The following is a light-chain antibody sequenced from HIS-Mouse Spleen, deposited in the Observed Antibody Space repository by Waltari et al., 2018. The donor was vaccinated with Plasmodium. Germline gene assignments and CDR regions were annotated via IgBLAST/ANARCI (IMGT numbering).Light chain of an antibody. J-gene: IGLJ2*01. Sequence: QSALTQPASVSGSPGQSITISCTGTSSDVGSYNLVSWYQQHPGKAPKLMSYDGSKRPSGVSNRFSGSKSGNTASLTISGLQAEDEADYYCCSYAGSSTFVVCGGGTKLTVL. V-gene: IGLV2-23*03. CDR2: DGS. CDR1: SSDVGSYNL. CDR3: CSYAGSSTFVV.